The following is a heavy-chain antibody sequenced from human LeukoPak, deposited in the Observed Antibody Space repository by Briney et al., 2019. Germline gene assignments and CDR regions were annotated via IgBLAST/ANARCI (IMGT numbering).Heavy chain of an antibody. CDR2: IYYSGST. CDR1: GGSISSYY. Sequence: SETLSLTCTVSGGSISSYYWSWIRQPPGKGLEWIGYIYYSGSTNYNPSLKSRVTISVDTSKNQFSLKLSSVTAADTAVYYCARFVVVTAPDAFDIWGQGTMVTVSS. CDR3: ARFVVVTAPDAFDI. V-gene: IGHV4-59*01. J-gene: IGHJ3*02. D-gene: IGHD2-21*02.